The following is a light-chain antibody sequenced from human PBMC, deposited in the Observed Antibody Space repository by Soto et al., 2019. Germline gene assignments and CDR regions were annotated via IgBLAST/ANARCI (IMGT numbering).Light chain of an antibody. CDR3: QQRSNWPFT. J-gene: IGKJ4*01. V-gene: IGKV3-11*01. Sequence: EIVLTQSPATLSLSPGERATLSCRASHSVSSFLDWYQQKPGQAPRRLIFGASNRDTGIPARFSGSGTGTDFTLTISSLDPEDFAVYYCQQRSNWPFTFGGGNKVEIK. CDR1: HSVSSF. CDR2: GAS.